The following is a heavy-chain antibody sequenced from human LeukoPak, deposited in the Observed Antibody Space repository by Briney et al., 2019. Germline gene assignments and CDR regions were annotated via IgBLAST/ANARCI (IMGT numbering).Heavy chain of an antibody. Sequence: ASVKVSCKASGYTFTGYYMHWVRQAPGQGLEWMGWINPNSGGTNYAQKFQGWVTMTRDTSISTAYMELSRLRSDDTAVYYCARGGSSWYPNWFDPWGQGTLVTVSS. CDR1: GYTFTGYY. J-gene: IGHJ5*02. D-gene: IGHD6-13*01. V-gene: IGHV1-2*04. CDR3: ARGGSSWYPNWFDP. CDR2: INPNSGGT.